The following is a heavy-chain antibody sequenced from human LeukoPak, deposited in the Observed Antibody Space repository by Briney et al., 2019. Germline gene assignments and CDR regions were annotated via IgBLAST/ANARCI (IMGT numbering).Heavy chain of an antibody. J-gene: IGHJ4*02. Sequence: GGSLRLSCAASGFTFSSYSMNWVRQAPGKGLEWVSSISCTSSYIYYADSVKGRFTISRDNAKNSLYLQMNCLRAEDTAVYYCARSAYGSGSFFDYWGQGTLVTVSS. CDR1: GFTFSSYS. CDR2: ISCTSSYI. V-gene: IGHV3-21*01. CDR3: ARSAYGSGSFFDY. D-gene: IGHD3-10*01.